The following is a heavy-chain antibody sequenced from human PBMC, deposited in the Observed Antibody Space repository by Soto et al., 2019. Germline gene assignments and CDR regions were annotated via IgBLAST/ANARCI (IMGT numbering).Heavy chain of an antibody. CDR2: ITGAGGST. CDR3: AKGHSDSFGNYDYFGMDV. Sequence: GASVKVSCAASGFTFDNYGMSWVRQAPGKGLEWIGAITGAGGSTYNADSVKGRFTISRDNSKKTVYLQVDSLRVEDTAVYYCAKGHSDSFGNYDYFGMDVWGQGTTVTVSS. V-gene: IGHV3-23*01. CDR1: GFTFDNYG. J-gene: IGHJ6*02. D-gene: IGHD4-4*01.